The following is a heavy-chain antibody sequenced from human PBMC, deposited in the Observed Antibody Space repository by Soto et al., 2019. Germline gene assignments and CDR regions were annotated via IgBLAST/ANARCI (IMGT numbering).Heavy chain of an antibody. V-gene: IGHV1-3*01. D-gene: IGHD3-22*01. CDR3: ARHSYDSSGYYRYYFHS. CDR1: GYTFTNYA. CDR2: INGGNGNI. Sequence: ASVKVSCKASGYTFTNYAMHWVRQAPEQRLEWMGWINGGNGNIKYSQKFQGRVTITRDTSASTAYMELSSLRSEDTAVYYCARHSYDSSGYYRYYFHSWGQGALVTVSS. J-gene: IGHJ4*02.